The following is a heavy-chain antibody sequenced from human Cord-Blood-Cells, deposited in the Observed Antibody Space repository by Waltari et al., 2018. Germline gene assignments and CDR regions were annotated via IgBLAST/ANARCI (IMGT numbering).Heavy chain of an antibody. CDR2: IYYSGST. CDR1: GGSLSSITYY. CDR3: ASWWSYYAFDI. V-gene: IGHV4-39*01. Sequence: QLQLQESGPGLVKPSDTLSLTCTVSGGSLSSITYYWGWIRQPPGKGLEWIGSIYYSGSTYYNPSLKSRVTISVDTSKNQFSLKLSSVTAADTAVYYCASWWSYYAFDIWGQGTMVTVSS. J-gene: IGHJ3*02. D-gene: IGHD1-26*01.